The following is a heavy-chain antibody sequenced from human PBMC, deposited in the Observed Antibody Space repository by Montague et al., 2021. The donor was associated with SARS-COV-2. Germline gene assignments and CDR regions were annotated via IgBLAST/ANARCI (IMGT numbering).Heavy chain of an antibody. D-gene: IGHD6-19*01. Sequence: TLSLTCTVSGGSISSGSYYWSWIRQPAGKGLEWIGRMSISGSTNYKPSVKSRVTISVDTSKNQFSLKLSSVTAADTAVYYCARDIAVAGLFDYWGRGTLVTVSS. J-gene: IGHJ4*02. V-gene: IGHV4-61*02. CDR1: GGSISSGSYY. CDR3: ARDIAVAGLFDY. CDR2: MSISGST.